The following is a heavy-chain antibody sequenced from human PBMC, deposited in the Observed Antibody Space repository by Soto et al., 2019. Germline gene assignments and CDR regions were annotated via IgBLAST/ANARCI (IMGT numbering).Heavy chain of an antibody. CDR2: IIPILGIA. D-gene: IGHD2-2*01. CDR1: GGTFSSYT. CDR3: ATTYIVVVPAALDYYGMDV. J-gene: IGHJ6*02. Sequence: QVQLVQSGAEVKKPGSSVKVSCKASGGTFSSYTISWVRQAPGQGLEWMGRIIPILGIANYAQKFQGRVTITADKSTSTAYMELSSLRSEDTAVYYCATTYIVVVPAALDYYGMDVWGQGTTVTVSS. V-gene: IGHV1-69*02.